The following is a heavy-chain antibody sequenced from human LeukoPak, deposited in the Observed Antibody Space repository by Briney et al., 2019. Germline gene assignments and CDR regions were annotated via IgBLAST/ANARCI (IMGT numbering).Heavy chain of an antibody. CDR3: AREAYCGGDCYSGFDY. CDR1: GGSFSGYH. CDR2: IYYSGST. Sequence: SETLSLTCAVYGGSFSGYHWSWIRQPPGKGLEWIGYIYYSGSTNYNPSLKSRVTISVDTSKNQFSLKLSSVTAADTAVYYCAREAYCGGDCYSGFDYWGQGTLVTVSS. V-gene: IGHV4-59*01. D-gene: IGHD2-21*02. J-gene: IGHJ4*02.